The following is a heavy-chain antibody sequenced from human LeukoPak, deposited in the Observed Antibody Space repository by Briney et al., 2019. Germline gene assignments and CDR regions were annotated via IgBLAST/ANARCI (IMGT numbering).Heavy chain of an antibody. CDR2: IRTGSDTST. Sequence: PGGSLRLSCAASGFTFTSYTMNWVRQVPGKGLEWLSNIRTGSDTSTYYADSVKGRFTISRDNAKNSLYLQMNSLSAEDTAVYYCAKDQEGSLWVYGMDVWGQGTTVTVSS. CDR1: GFTFTSYT. J-gene: IGHJ6*02. CDR3: AKDQEGSLWVYGMDV. D-gene: IGHD3-10*01. V-gene: IGHV3-48*01.